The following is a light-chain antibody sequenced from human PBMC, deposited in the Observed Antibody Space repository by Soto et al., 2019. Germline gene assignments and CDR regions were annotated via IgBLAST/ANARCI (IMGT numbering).Light chain of an antibody. CDR3: QTYGSTPWT. Sequence: DIQMTQSPSTLSASVGDRVTIACRASQNINNWLAWYQQKPGKTPKLLIYAASSLESGVPSRFSGSRSGTEFTLTISSLQPDDCAPYFCQTYGSTPWTSGQGTKGKLK. V-gene: IGKV1-5*01. CDR2: AAS. J-gene: IGKJ1*01. CDR1: QNINNW.